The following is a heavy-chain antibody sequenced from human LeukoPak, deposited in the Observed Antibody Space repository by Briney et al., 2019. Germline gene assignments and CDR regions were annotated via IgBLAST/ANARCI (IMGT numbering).Heavy chain of an antibody. CDR3: ARTSHYYDMDV. V-gene: IGHV3-53*04. J-gene: IGHJ6*02. CDR2: IDSGGTT. CDR1: GSNVAYNY. Sequence: PGGSLRLSCVASGSNVAYNYMTWVRQAPGKGLEWVSLIDSGGTTYYADSLKGRFTISRHSPNNTLFLQVNNLRPEDTAVYYCARTSHYYDMDVWGPGTTVTVSS.